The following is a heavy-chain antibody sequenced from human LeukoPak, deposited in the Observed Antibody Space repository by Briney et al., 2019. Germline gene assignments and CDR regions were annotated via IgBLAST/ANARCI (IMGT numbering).Heavy chain of an antibody. D-gene: IGHD3-9*01. CDR2: IYYSGST. J-gene: IGHJ4*02. CDR3: ARSRRYYDILTGYYEGEYYFDY. Sequence: SETLSLTCTVSGGSISSYYWSRIRQPPGKGLEWIGYIYYSGSTNYNPSLKSRVTISVDTSKNQFSLKLSSVTAADTAVYYCARSRRYYDILTGYYEGEYYFDYWGQGTLVTVSS. V-gene: IGHV4-59*01. CDR1: GGSISSYY.